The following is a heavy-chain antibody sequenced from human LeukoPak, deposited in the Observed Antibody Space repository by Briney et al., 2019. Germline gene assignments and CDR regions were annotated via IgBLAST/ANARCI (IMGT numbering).Heavy chain of an antibody. V-gene: IGHV4-39*07. CDR3: ARGTRAARLWGLKNFDY. Sequence: PSETLSLTCTVSGDSISSGDYYWSWIRQPPGKGLEWIGEINHSGSTNYNPSLKSRVTISVDTSKNQFSLKLSSVTAADTAVYYCARGTRAARLWGLKNFDYWGQGTLDTVSS. D-gene: IGHD3-16*01. CDR1: GDSISSGDYY. CDR2: INHSGST. J-gene: IGHJ4*02.